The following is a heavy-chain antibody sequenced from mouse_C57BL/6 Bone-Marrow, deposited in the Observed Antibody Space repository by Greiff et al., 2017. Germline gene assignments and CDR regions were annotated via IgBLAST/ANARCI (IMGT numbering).Heavy chain of an antibody. CDR1: GFTFSDYY. Sequence: EVQVVESGGVLVQPGGSLKLSCAASGFTFSDYYMYWVRQTPEKRLEWVAYISNGGGSTYYPDTVKGRFTISRDNAKNTLYLQMSRLKSEDTAMYYCARGPYWGQGTLVTVSA. J-gene: IGHJ3*01. CDR3: ARGPY. V-gene: IGHV5-12*01. CDR2: ISNGGGST.